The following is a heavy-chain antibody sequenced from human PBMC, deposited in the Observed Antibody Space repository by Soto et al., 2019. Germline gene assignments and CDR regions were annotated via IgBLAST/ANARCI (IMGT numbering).Heavy chain of an antibody. J-gene: IGHJ6*03. CDR1: GYTFTSYY. CDR2: INPSGGST. D-gene: IGHD3-10*01. V-gene: IGHV1-46*01. Sequence: QVQLVQSGAEVKKPGASVKVSCKASGYTFTSYYMHWLRQAPGQGLEGMGIINPSGGSTSYAQKVQGKVTMTRDPTTSTFSKELSSLRSDDTAVYYCARGGITMVRGAIHPDIDYYYMDVWGKGTTVTVSS. CDR3: ARGGITMVRGAIHPDIDYYYMDV.